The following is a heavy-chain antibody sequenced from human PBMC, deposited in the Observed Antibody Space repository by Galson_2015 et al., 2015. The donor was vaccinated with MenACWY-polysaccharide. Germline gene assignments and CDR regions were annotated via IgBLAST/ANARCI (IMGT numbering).Heavy chain of an antibody. CDR3: ARPSSGGSYYND. D-gene: IGHD2-15*01. V-gene: IGHV3-7*01. CDR1: GFSFSTYW. J-gene: IGHJ4*02. CDR2: INQPGRDK. Sequence: FLRLSCAASGFSFSTYWMSWVRQAPGKGLEWVANINQPGRDKHYVDSVRGRFTISRDNAKSSVYLQMDSLRAEDTAVYYCARPSSGGSYYNDWGQGTLVTVSS.